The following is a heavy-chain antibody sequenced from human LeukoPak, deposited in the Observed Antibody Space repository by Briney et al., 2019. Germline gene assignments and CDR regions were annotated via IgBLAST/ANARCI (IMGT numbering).Heavy chain of an antibody. V-gene: IGHV3-30*18. CDR1: GFTFSSYG. CDR3: AKAREGEWLLLDDY. D-gene: IGHD3-22*01. J-gene: IGHJ4*02. CDR2: ISYDGSNK. Sequence: PGRSLRLSCAASGFTFSSYGMHWVRQAPGKGLEWVAVISYDGSNKYYADSVKGRFTISRDNSKNTLYLQMNSLRAEDTAVYYCAKAREGEWLLLDDYWGQGTLVTVSS.